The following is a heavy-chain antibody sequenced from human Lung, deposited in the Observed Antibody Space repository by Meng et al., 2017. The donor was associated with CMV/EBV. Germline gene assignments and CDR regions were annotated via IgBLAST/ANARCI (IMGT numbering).Heavy chain of an antibody. D-gene: IGHD2-2*01. V-gene: IGHV3-7*01. CDR1: GFTFSSYW. CDR3: ARDPGYCSSTSCSGFFDY. Sequence: ESXKISXAASGFTFSSYWMSWVRQAPGKGLEWVANIKQDGSEKYYVDSVKGRFTISRDNAKNSLYLQMNSLRAEDTAVYYCARDPGYCSSTSCSGFFDYWGQGTLVTVSS. J-gene: IGHJ4*02. CDR2: IKQDGSEK.